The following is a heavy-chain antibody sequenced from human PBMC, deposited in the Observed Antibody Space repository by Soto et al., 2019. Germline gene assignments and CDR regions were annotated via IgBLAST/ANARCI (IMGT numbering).Heavy chain of an antibody. V-gene: IGHV1-69*13. CDR1: GGTFCSYA. CDR3: ARGVVVVAARYYYYGMDV. CDR2: IIPIFGTA. Sequence: SVKVSCQASGGTFCSYAVSWVRPAPGQGLEWMGGIIPIFGTANYAQKLKGRVTITGDESTSTAYMELSSLRSEDTAVYYCARGVVVVAARYYYYGMDVWGQGTTVTVSS. D-gene: IGHD2-15*01. J-gene: IGHJ6*02.